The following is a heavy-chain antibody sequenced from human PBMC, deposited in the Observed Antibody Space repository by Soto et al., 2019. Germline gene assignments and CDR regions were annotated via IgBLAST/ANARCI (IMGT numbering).Heavy chain of an antibody. J-gene: IGHJ3*02. D-gene: IGHD6-19*01. Sequence: EVQLVESGGGLVQPGGSLRLSWVASGFTFRTYWMHWLRQVPGKGLMWISRFNSDGSIGYADSVKGRFTISRDNAKNTGSLQRNRVRGEDTAVYYCALGQWGAFDIWGKGTTVTVSA. V-gene: IGHV3-74*01. CDR1: GFTFRTYW. CDR2: FNSDGSI. CDR3: ALGQWGAFDI.